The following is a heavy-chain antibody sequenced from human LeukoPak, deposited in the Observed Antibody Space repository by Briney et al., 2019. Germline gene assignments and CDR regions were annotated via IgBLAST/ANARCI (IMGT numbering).Heavy chain of an antibody. D-gene: IGHD5-12*01. CDR1: GFTFGSYW. CDR3: ASTRGRLRGYFDY. CDR2: IKQDGSEK. Sequence: PGGSLRLSCAASGFTFGSYWMSWVRQAPGKGLEWVANIKQDGSEKYYVDSVKGRFTISRDNAKNSLYLQMNSLRAEDTAEYYCASTRGRLRGYFDYWGQGTLVTVSS. J-gene: IGHJ4*02. V-gene: IGHV3-7*01.